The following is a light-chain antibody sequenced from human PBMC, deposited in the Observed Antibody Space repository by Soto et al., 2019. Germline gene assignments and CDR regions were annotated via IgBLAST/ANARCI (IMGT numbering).Light chain of an antibody. CDR3: QSYDSSLSAVV. J-gene: IGLJ2*01. Sequence: QAVVTQPPSVSGAPRQRVTISCTGSSSNIGAGFDVHWYQHLPGTAPKLLVYGNTIRPSGVPDRFAGSKSDTSASLAITGLQAEDEADFYCQSYDSSLSAVVFGGGTKVTV. CDR2: GNT. CDR1: SSNIGAGFD. V-gene: IGLV1-40*01.